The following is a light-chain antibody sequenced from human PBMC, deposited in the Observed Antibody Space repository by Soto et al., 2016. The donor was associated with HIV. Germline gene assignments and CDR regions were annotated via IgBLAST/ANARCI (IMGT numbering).Light chain of an antibody. Sequence: DIQMTQSPSSLSLSIGDRVSITCRASQSISTYLNWYQQKPGRAPKLLIYAASSLQSGVPSRFSGRGSGTDFTLTISSLQHEDLATYYCQQSYSDPTWTFGQGTKVEIK. CDR2: AAS. V-gene: IGKV1-39*01. J-gene: IGKJ1*01. CDR1: QSISTY. CDR3: QQSYSDPTWT.